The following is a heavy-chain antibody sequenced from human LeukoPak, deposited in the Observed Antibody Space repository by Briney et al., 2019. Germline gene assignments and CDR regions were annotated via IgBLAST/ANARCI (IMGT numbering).Heavy chain of an antibody. CDR2: INHSGST. CDR1: GGSFSGCY. Sequence: SETLCLTCAVYGGSFSGCYWSWIRQPPGKGLEWIGEINHSGSTNYNPFLKSRVTISVDTSKNQFSLKLSSVTAADTAVYYCARVRGVAVAYYFDYWGQGTLVTVSS. V-gene: IGHV4-34*01. D-gene: IGHD6-19*01. J-gene: IGHJ4*02. CDR3: ARVRGVAVAYYFDY.